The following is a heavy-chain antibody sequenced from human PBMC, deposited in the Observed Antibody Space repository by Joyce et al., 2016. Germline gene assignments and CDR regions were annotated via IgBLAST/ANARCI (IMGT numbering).Heavy chain of an antibody. V-gene: IGHV3-30-3*01. CDR1: RFTFSSSS. CDR2: ISYDVNSK. J-gene: IGHJ6*02. CDR3: AREIGREAPNDYIYYGMDV. Sequence: QVQLVESGGGVVQPGGSLRLSCASLRFTFSSSSMHWVRQDPGKGLEWWADISYDVNSKYYADAVRGRFTSSRDNSKNRLYLEMNSLRPEDTAMYYCAREIGREAPNDYIYYGMDVWGQGTTVTVSS. D-gene: IGHD3-16*01.